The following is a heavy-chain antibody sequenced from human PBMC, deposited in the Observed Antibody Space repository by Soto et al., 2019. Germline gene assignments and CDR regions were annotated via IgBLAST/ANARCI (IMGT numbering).Heavy chain of an antibody. CDR3: ARTIAVAGYGNYYYYYGMDV. D-gene: IGHD6-19*01. CDR2: MNPNSGNT. CDR1: GYTFTSYD. Sequence: GASVKVSCKASGYTFTSYDINWVRQATGQGLEWMGWMNPNSGNTGYAQKFQGRVTMTRNTSISTAYMELSSLRSEDTAVYYCARTIAVAGYGNYYYYYGMDVWGQGTTVTVSS. J-gene: IGHJ6*02. V-gene: IGHV1-8*01.